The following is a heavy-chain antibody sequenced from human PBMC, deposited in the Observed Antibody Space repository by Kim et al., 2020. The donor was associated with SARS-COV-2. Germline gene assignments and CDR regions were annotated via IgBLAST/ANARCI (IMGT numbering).Heavy chain of an antibody. D-gene: IGHD5-12*01. Sequence: KGRFTISGDNAKNSLYLQMNSLRAEDTAVYYCARDKWLLQPKGYYYGMDVWGQGTTVTVSS. V-gene: IGHV3-11*06. J-gene: IGHJ6*02. CDR3: ARDKWLLQPKGYYYGMDV.